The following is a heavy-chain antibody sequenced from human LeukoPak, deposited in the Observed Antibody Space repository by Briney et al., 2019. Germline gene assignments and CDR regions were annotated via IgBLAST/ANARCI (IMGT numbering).Heavy chain of an antibody. CDR1: GGSISSSSYY. V-gene: IGHV4-61*05. D-gene: IGHD3-10*01. CDR3: ARGTGLAPLWFGELLYTGYYYYYYMDV. Sequence: PSETLSLTCTVSGGSISSSSYYWGWIRQPPGKGLEWIGYIYYSGSTNYNPSLKSRVTISVDTSKNQFSLKLSSVTAADTAVYYCARGTGLAPLWFGELLYTGYYYYYYMDVWGKGTTVTISS. CDR2: IYYSGST. J-gene: IGHJ6*03.